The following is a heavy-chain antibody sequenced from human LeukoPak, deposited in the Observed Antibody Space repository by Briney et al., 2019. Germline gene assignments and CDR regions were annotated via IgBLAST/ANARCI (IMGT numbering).Heavy chain of an antibody. CDR1: GGTFSSYA. V-gene: IGHV1-69*13. J-gene: IGHJ4*02. CDR3: AFYSYYDFWSGYYKEGYYFDY. Sequence: ASVKVSCKASGGTFSSYAISWVRQAPGQGLEWMGGIIPIFGTANYAQKFQGRVSITADESTSTAYMEVSSLRSEDTVVYYCAFYSYYDFWSGYYKEGYYFDYWGQGTLVTVSP. D-gene: IGHD3-3*01. CDR2: IIPIFGTA.